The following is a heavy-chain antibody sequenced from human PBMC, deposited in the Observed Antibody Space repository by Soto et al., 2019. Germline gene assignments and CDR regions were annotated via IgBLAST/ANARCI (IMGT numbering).Heavy chain of an antibody. J-gene: IGHJ6*02. V-gene: IGHV2-5*02. CDR1: GFSLSTSGVG. CDR3: AYLPCSGGSCYWFSYSGMDV. Sequence: QITLKESGPTLVKPTQTPTLTCTFSGFSLSTSGVGVAWIRQPPGKALEWLALIYWDDDKRYRPSLETRLTITKDTSKNQVVLTMTNVDSVDTATYYCAYLPCSGGSCYWFSYSGMDVWGQGTTVIVSS. D-gene: IGHD2-15*01. CDR2: IYWDDDK.